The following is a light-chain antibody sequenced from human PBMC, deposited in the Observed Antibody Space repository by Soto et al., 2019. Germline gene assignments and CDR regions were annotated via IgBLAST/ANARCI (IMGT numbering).Light chain of an antibody. CDR2: GAT. J-gene: IGKJ2*01. V-gene: IGKV1D-12*01. Sequence: QMTQSPSFVSASIGDRVSITCRASEDISRWLGWYQQKPGRAPSLLIFGATSLRSGVPSRFSATESGTLFTLTITNLQPDDFATYFCLQANEFPRSFGQGT. CDR1: EDISRW. CDR3: LQANEFPRS.